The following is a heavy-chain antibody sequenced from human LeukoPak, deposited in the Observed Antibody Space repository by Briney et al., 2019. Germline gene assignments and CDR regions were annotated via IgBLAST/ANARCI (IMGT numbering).Heavy chain of an antibody. V-gene: IGHV3-48*03. D-gene: IGHD6-13*01. J-gene: IGHJ5*02. CDR3: AHPTEYSSSWYGNWFDP. Sequence: GGSLRLSCAASGFTFSSYEMNWVRQAPGKGLEWVSYISSSGSTIYYADSVKGRFTISRDNAKNTLYLQMNSLRAEDTAVYYCAHPTEYSSSWYGNWFDPWGQGTLVTVSS. CDR2: ISSSGSTI. CDR1: GFTFSSYE.